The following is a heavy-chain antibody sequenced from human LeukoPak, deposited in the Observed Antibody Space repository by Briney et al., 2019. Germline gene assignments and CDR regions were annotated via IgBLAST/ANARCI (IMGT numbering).Heavy chain of an antibody. CDR2: IYYSGST. J-gene: IGHJ5*02. CDR1: GGSVSSGNYY. V-gene: IGHV4-61*01. Sequence: PSETLSLTCTVSGGSVSSGNYYWNWIRQPPGKGLEWIGYIYYSGSTNYNPSLKSRVTISINTSKNQFSLKLSSVTAAGTAVYYCARGSSNWPNWFDPWGQGTLVTVSS. CDR3: ARGSSNWPNWFDP. D-gene: IGHD6-13*01.